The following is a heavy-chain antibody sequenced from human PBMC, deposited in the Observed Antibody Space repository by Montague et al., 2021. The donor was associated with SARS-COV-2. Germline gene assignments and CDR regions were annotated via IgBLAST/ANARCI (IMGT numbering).Heavy chain of an antibody. CDR2: ISSSGSTI. J-gene: IGHJ6*02. D-gene: IGHD2-2*02. Sequence: SLRLSCAASGFAFSSYEMNWVRQAPGKGLEWVSYISSSGSTIYYADSVKGRFTISRDNAKNSLYLQMNSLRAEDTALYYCARDSFSSCTSSSCYMGGMDVWGQGTMVTVSS. CDR3: ARDSFSSCTSSSCYMGGMDV. CDR1: GFAFSSYE. V-gene: IGHV3-48*03.